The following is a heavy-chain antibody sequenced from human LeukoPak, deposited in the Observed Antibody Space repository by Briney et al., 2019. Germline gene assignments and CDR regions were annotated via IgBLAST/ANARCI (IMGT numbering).Heavy chain of an antibody. D-gene: IGHD3-9*01. V-gene: IGHV4-59*01. CDR2: IYYSGST. CDR1: GGSFSTYY. CDR3: ARDLDDILTGYSHFDY. J-gene: IGHJ4*02. Sequence: SETLSLTCTVSGGSFSTYYWSWIRQPPGKGLEWIGYIYYSGSTNYNPSLQSRVTISVDTSKNQFSLRLNSVTAADTAVYYCARDLDDILTGYSHFDYWGQGTLVTVSS.